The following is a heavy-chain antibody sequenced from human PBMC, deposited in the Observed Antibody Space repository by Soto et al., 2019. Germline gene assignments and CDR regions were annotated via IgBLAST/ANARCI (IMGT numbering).Heavy chain of an antibody. V-gene: IGHV1-69*13. CDR3: ARGWLYYYGSGSYYYYYYGMDV. CDR1: GGTFSSYA. Sequence: SVKLSCKASGGTFSSYAISWVRQAPGQGLEWMGGIIPIFGTANYAQKFQGRVTITADESTSTAYMELSSLRSEDTAVYYCARGWLYYYGSGSYYYYYYGMDVWGQGTTVTVSS. D-gene: IGHD3-10*01. J-gene: IGHJ6*02. CDR2: IIPIFGTA.